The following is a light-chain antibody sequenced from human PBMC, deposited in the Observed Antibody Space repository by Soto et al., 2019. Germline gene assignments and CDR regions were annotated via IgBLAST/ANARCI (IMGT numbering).Light chain of an antibody. J-gene: IGKJ1*01. Sequence: EIVMTQSPATLSVSPGERATLSCRARRGVCTNLAWYQHRPGQAPRLLVYDASTRAPGIPGRFSGSGSGTDFTLTISRLEPEDFAVYYCQQYGRSPPWTFGQGTKVDIK. V-gene: IGKV3-20*01. CDR2: DAS. CDR1: RGVCTN. CDR3: QQYGRSPPWT.